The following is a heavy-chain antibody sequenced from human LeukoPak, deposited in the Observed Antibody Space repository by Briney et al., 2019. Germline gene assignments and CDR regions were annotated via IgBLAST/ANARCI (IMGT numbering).Heavy chain of an antibody. Sequence: SETLSLTCAVYGGSFSGYYWSWIRQPPGKGLEWIGEINHSGSTNYNPSLKSRVTISVDTSKNQFSLKLSSVTAADPAVYYCARGSPRAFDIWGQGTMVAVSS. CDR1: GGSFSGYY. CDR3: ARGSPRAFDI. CDR2: INHSGST. V-gene: IGHV4-34*01. J-gene: IGHJ3*02.